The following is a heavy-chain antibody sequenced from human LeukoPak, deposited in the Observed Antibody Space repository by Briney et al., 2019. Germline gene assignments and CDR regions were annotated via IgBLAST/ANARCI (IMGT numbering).Heavy chain of an antibody. CDR2: IKQDGSEK. Sequence: GGSLRLSCAASGFTFSSYSMNWVRQAPGKGLEWVANIKQDGSEKYYVDSVKGRFTISRDNAKNSLYLQMNSLRAEDTAVYYCARCGYSGYDESDYWGQGTLVTVSS. D-gene: IGHD5-12*01. V-gene: IGHV3-7*01. J-gene: IGHJ4*02. CDR3: ARCGYSGYDESDY. CDR1: GFTFSSYS.